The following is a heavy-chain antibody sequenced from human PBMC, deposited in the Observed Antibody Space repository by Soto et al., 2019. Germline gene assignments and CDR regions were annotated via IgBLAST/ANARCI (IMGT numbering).Heavy chain of an antibody. J-gene: IGHJ4*02. D-gene: IGHD3-16*01. V-gene: IGHV3-30*18. CDR1: GFSFSNNG. Sequence: QVQLVESGGGVVQPGRSLRLSCAASGFSFSNNGMHWVRQAPGKGLEWVAIISYDGSKKYYADSVKGRFTISRDNSKNTLYLQMNSLRVEDTAVYYCAKDRVESALGEIDYWGQGNLVTVSS. CDR2: ISYDGSKK. CDR3: AKDRVESALGEIDY.